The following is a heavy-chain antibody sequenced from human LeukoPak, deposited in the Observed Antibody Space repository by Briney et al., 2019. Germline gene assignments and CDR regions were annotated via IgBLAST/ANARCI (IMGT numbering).Heavy chain of an antibody. Sequence: GASVKVSCKASGGTFSSYAISWVRQAPGQGLEWMGGIIPIFGTANYAQKFQGRVTITADESTSTAYMELSSLRSEDTAVYYCASGGIAVAKTFDYWGQGTLVTVSS. CDR2: IIPIFGTA. J-gene: IGHJ4*02. CDR1: GGTFSSYA. V-gene: IGHV1-69*01. D-gene: IGHD6-19*01. CDR3: ASGGIAVAKTFDY.